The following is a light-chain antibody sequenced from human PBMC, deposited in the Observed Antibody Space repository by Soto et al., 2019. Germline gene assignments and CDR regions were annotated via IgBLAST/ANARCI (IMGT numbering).Light chain of an antibody. V-gene: IGLV2-14*03. CDR2: DVS. Sequence: QSALTQPASVSGSPGQSITISCTGTSSDVGGYNFVSWYQQHPGEAPKLVMFDVSNRPSGISSRFSGSKSGNTASLTISGLQAEDEADYYCSSYTSSSTPGVFGGGTKVTVL. CDR3: SSYTSSSTPGV. J-gene: IGLJ2*01. CDR1: SSDVGGYNF.